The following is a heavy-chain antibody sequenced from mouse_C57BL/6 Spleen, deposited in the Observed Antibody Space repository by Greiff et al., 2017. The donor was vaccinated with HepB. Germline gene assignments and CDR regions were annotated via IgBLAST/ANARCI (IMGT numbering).Heavy chain of an antibody. J-gene: IGHJ2*01. D-gene: IGHD1-1*01. CDR3: ANTSPHYGNYFYY. V-gene: IGHV5-15*04. CDR2: ISNLAYSI. Sequence: EVKLVESGGGLVQPGGSLKLSCAASGFTFSDYGMAWVRQAPRKGPEWVAFISNLAYSIYYADTVTGRFTISRENAKNTLYLEMSSLRSEDTAMYYCANTSPHYGNYFYYWAHFTTLTVSS. CDR1: GFTFSDYG.